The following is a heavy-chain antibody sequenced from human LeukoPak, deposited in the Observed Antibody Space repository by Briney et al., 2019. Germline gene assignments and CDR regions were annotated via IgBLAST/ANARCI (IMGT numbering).Heavy chain of an antibody. J-gene: IGHJ3*02. CDR2: ISSSGSYI. V-gene: IGHV3-21*01. Sequence: GGSLRLSCAASGFTFSSYIINWVRQAPGKGLEWVSSISSSGSYIYYADSVKGRFTISRDNAKNSLYLQMNSLRAEDTAVYYCARSGAAASTDAFDIWGQGTMVTVSS. D-gene: IGHD6-13*01. CDR3: ARSGAAASTDAFDI. CDR1: GFTFSSYI.